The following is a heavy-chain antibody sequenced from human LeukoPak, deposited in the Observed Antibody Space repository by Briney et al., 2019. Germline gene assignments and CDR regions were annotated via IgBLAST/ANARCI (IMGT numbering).Heavy chain of an antibody. Sequence: PGGTLRPSCAASGFTFSSYWMSWVRQAPGKGLEWVANIKQDESQKYYVDSVKGRFTISRDNAKNSLYLQMNSLRAEDTAVYYCARDHYYGSGSYYNRWGQGTLVTVSS. CDR3: ARDHYYGSGSYYNR. V-gene: IGHV3-7*01. CDR1: GFTFSSYW. J-gene: IGHJ4*02. CDR2: IKQDESQK. D-gene: IGHD3-10*01.